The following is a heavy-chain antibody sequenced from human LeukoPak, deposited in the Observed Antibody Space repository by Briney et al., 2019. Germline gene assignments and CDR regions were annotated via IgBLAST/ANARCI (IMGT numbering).Heavy chain of an antibody. D-gene: IGHD6-6*01. J-gene: IGHJ3*02. V-gene: IGHV4-59*01. CDR2: IYYSGST. CDR1: GVSISTYY. Sequence: SETLSLTCTVSGVSISTYYWNWIRQPPGKGLEWIGYIYYSGSTNYNPSLKSRVTISLDTSKSQFSLKLSSVTAADTAVYNCARGRRPKDAFDIWGQGTMVTVSS. CDR3: ARGRRPKDAFDI.